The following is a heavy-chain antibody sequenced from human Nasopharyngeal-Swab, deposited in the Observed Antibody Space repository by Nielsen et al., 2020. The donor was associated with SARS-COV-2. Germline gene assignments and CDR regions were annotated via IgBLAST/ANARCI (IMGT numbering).Heavy chain of an antibody. D-gene: IGHD6-13*01. Sequence: SETLSLTCTVSGGSISSSSYYWGWIRQPPGKGLEWIGSIYYSGSTYYNPSLKSRVTISVDTSKNQFSLKLSSVTAADTAVYYCARQPYSGSWYGQNYYYYYMDVWGKGTTVTVSS. V-gene: IGHV4-39*01. CDR2: IYYSGST. CDR3: ARQPYSGSWYGQNYYYYYMDV. J-gene: IGHJ6*03. CDR1: GGSISSSSYY.